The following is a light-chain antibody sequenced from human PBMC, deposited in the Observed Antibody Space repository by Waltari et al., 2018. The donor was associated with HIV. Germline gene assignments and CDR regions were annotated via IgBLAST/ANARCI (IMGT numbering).Light chain of an antibody. CDR3: QSYDSNLSGYVV. Sequence: QSVLPQPPSVSGAPGQRVTIPCSGSSSNIGAGYDVHWYQHLPGSAPRILISETNNRHSGIPDRFSGSKSGTSASLAITGLQAEDEADYYCQSYDSNLSGYVVFGGGTKLTVL. J-gene: IGLJ2*01. CDR1: SSNIGAGYD. V-gene: IGLV1-40*01. CDR2: ETN.